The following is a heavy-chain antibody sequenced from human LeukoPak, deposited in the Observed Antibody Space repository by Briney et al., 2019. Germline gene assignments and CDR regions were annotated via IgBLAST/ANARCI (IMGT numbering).Heavy chain of an antibody. Sequence: GGSLRLSCAASGLTFSTYAMSWVRQAPGKGLEWVAVIWYDGSNKYYADSVKGRFTISRDNSKNTLYLQMNSLRAEDTAVYYCARGGYYDSTNWFDPWGQGTLVTVSS. CDR3: ARGGYYDSTNWFDP. CDR2: IWYDGSNK. D-gene: IGHD3-3*01. CDR1: GLTFSTYA. V-gene: IGHV3-33*08. J-gene: IGHJ5*02.